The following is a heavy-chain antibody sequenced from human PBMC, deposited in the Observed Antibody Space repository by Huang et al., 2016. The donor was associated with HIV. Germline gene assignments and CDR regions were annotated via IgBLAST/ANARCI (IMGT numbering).Heavy chain of an antibody. CDR3: ARGGSHYTIAGY. CDR2: IDSGVNP. J-gene: IGHJ4*02. CDR1: GLSVRSDY. D-gene: IGHD3-3*01. Sequence: GLSVRSDYMNRGRVAPGKGVEWVSVIDSGVNPYYADSVKGRFTISRDNSKNTLDLQMNSLRVEDTAVYYCARGGSHYTIAGYWGQGTLVTVSS. V-gene: IGHV3-53*01.